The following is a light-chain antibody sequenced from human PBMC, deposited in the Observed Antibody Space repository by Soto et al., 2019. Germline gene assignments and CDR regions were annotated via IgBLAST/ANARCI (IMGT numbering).Light chain of an antibody. CDR2: DST. Sequence: VFTKYASTLSLSPNERATLSCRASQSIHASLAWYQQKPGQPPRLVVYDSTLRANGVPDSFGRSRSGAELTLTINYLEPADFAVYYCQQRNVGPPITFGQGTRLEIK. CDR3: QQRNVGPPIT. CDR1: QSIHAS. J-gene: IGKJ5*01. V-gene: IGKV3-11*01.